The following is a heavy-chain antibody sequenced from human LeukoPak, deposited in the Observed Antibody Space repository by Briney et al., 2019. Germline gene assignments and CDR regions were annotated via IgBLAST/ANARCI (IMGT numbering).Heavy chain of an antibody. J-gene: IGHJ4*02. CDR2: IKQDGSET. Sequence: PGESLRLSCAASGFTFGSFWMTWVRQAPGKGLEWVASIKQDGSETNYVDTVKGRFTISRDNAKNSLYLQMSSLRAEDTAVYYCARDQVLVREDFDYWGQGTLVTVSS. CDR3: ARDQVLVREDFDY. D-gene: IGHD6-13*01. V-gene: IGHV3-7*01. CDR1: GFTFGSFW.